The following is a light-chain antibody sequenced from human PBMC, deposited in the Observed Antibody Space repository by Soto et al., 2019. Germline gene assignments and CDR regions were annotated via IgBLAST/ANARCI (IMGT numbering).Light chain of an antibody. J-gene: IGKJ5*01. CDR3: QQYYNYPNP. CDR2: AAS. V-gene: IGKV1-8*01. Sequence: AIRMTQSPSSLSASTGDRVTITCRASQGVSSYFDWYQQKPGKAPKLLIYAASTLQSGVPSRFSGSGSGTDFTRTISCLQSEDIAAYYCQQYYNYPNPVGQGTRLE. CDR1: QGVSSY.